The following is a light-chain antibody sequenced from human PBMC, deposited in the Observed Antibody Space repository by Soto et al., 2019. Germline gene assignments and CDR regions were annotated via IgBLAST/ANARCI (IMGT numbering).Light chain of an antibody. J-gene: IGLJ2*01. CDR2: DVS. CDR3: SSYTGSNTVV. Sequence: QSALTQPASVSGSPGQSMTISCTGTRSDIGGYNYVSWFQQHPGKAPKLMIYDVSNRPSGVSDRFSGSKSGNTASLTISGLQADDEADYYCSSYTGSNTVVFGGGTKVTVL. CDR1: RSDIGGYNY. V-gene: IGLV2-14*01.